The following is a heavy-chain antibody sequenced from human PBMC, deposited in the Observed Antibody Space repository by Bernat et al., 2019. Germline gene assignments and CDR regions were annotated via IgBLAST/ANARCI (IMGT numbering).Heavy chain of an antibody. CDR2: VSYRGST. CDR3: ERDNGRGGVAWYFDL. Sequence: QVQLQESGPGLVKPSETLSLTCTVSGDSVNSGSCYWSWIRQPPGKGLEWIGYVSYRGSTNYNPSLKNRVTISADTSKNQCSLRRSSGTAAETAVYYCERDNGRGGVAWYFDLWGRGTLVRVSS. CDR1: GDSVNSGSCY. J-gene: IGHJ2*01. D-gene: IGHD3-16*01. V-gene: IGHV4-61*01.